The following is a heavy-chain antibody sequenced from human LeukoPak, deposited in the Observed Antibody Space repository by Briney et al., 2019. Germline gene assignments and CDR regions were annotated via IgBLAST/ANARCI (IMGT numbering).Heavy chain of an antibody. CDR1: GGSISSYY. CDR3: ARERFAVAGANWVY. V-gene: IGHV4-59*01. CDR2: IYYSGST. D-gene: IGHD6-19*01. Sequence: LETLSLTCTVSGGSISSYYWSWIRQPPGKGLEWIGYIYYSGSTNYNPSLKSRVTISVDTSKNQFSLRLTSVTAADTAVYYCARERFAVAGANWVYWGQGTLVTVSS. J-gene: IGHJ4*02.